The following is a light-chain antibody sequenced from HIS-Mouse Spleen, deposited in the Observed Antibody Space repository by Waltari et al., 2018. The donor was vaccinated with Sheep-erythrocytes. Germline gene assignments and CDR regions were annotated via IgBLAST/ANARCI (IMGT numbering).Light chain of an antibody. CDR3: QQRSNWPPLT. CDR2: DAS. Sequence: EIVLTQSPATLSLSPGERATLSCRASQSVSSYLAWYQQKPGQAPRLLIYDASNRATVIPARFSCSGSGTDFTLTISSLEPEDFAVYYCQQRSNWPPLTFGGGTKVEIK. V-gene: IGKV3-11*01. J-gene: IGKJ4*01. CDR1: QSVSSY.